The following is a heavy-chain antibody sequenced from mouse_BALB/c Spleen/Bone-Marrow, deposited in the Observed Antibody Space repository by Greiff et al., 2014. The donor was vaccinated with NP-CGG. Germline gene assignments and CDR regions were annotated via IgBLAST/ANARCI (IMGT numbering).Heavy chain of an antibody. CDR3: ASYYYGRSSFTY. V-gene: IGHV14-3*02. D-gene: IGHD1-1*01. Sequence: EVQLQQSGAELAKPGASVKLSCTASGFNIKDTHMHWVRQRPEQGLEWIGRIDPANGNTKYDPKFQGKATITADTSSNTAYLQLSSLTSEDTAVYYCASYYYGRSSFTYWGQGTLVTVAA. CDR1: GFNIKDTH. J-gene: IGHJ3*01. CDR2: IDPANGNT.